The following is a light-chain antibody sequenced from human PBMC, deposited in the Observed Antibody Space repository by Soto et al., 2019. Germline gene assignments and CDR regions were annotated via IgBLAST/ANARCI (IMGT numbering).Light chain of an antibody. CDR2: DNG. J-gene: IGLJ2*01. Sequence: SYELSQPPSVSVAPGQTATITCGGMSIGSKSVHWYQQKPGQAPVLVVYDNGDRPSGIPERFSGSNSENTATLTISRVEAGDDADYSCQVWDSSSDHVVIGGGTKLTVL. V-gene: IGLV3-21*02. CDR3: QVWDSSSDHVV. CDR1: SIGSKS.